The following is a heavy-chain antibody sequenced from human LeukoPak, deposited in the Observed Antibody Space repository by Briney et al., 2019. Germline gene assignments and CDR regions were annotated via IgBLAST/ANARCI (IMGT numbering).Heavy chain of an antibody. D-gene: IGHD1-26*01. CDR3: ARTPLAGGTGWLDP. CDR2: INPSGGST. J-gene: IGHJ5*02. CDR1: GYTFTSYY. V-gene: IGHV1-46*03. Sequence: ASVKVSCKASGYTFTSYYMHWVRQAPGQGLEWMGIINPSGGSTNYAQKFQGRVTMTRDTSTRTVYMELSSLRSEDTAVYYCARTPLAGGTGWLDPWGQGTLVPSPQ.